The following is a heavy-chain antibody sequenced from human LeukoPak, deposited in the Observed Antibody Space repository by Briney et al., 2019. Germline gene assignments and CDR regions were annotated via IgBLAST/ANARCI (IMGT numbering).Heavy chain of an antibody. CDR2: IVVGSGNT. Sequence: SVKVSCKASGFTFTSSAVQWVRQARGQRLEWIGWIVVGSGNTNYAQKFQERVTITRDMSTSTAYMELSSLRSEDTAVYYCARVNINNWHSCDYWGQGTLVTVSS. CDR1: GFTFTSSA. D-gene: IGHD1-1*01. J-gene: IGHJ4*02. CDR3: ARVNINNWHSCDY. V-gene: IGHV1-58*01.